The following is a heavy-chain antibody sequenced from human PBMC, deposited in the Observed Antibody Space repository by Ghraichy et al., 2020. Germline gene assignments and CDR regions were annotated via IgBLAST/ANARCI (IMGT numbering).Heavy chain of an antibody. D-gene: IGHD5-12*01. V-gene: IGHV4-39*01. CDR1: GGSISSSSYY. CDR3: ARTKGRGYSGNFPYYFDY. J-gene: IGHJ4*02. Sequence: SETLSLTCTVSGGSISSSSYYWGWIRQPPGKGLEWIGSIYYSGSTDYNPSLKSRVTISVDTSKNQFSLKLSSVTAADTAVYYCARTKGRGYSGNFPYYFDYWGQGTLVTVSS. CDR2: IYYSGST.